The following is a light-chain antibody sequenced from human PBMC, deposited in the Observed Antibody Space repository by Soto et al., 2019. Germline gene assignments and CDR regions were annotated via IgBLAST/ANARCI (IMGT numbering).Light chain of an antibody. V-gene: IGLV1-47*01. J-gene: IGLJ2*01. CDR1: SSNIGSNY. Sequence: QPVLTQPPSASGTPGQRVTISCSGSSSNIGSNYVYWYQQLPGTAPKLLIYRNNQRPSGVPDRFSGSKSGTSASLAISGLRSEDEADYDCASWDDSRSGFVVFGGGTKLTVL. CDR2: RNN. CDR3: ASWDDSRSGFVV.